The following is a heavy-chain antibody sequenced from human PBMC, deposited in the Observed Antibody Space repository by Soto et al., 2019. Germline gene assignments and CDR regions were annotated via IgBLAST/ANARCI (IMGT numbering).Heavy chain of an antibody. V-gene: IGHV1-8*01. J-gene: IGHJ5*02. CDR3: ARPTPLDAALAS. CDR1: GNTFTSYD. D-gene: IGHD3-3*01. CDR2: MSPNSGNT. Sequence: QVQLVQSGAEVKKPGASVKVSCKASGNTFTSYDFNWVRQATGQGLEWMGWMSPNSGNTGYAQKFQGRVTMTRNTSISTAYMELSSVRSEDTSVYYCARPTPLDAALASWGQGTLVTVSS.